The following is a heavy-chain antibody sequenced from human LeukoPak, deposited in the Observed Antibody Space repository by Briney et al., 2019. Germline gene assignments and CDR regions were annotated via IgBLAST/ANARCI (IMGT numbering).Heavy chain of an antibody. D-gene: IGHD1-26*01. V-gene: IGHV4-61*02. CDR3: AREEMPGKFDY. Sequence: SETLSLTCTVSGGSLNSGTYYWSWIRLPAGKGLEWIGRIYTSGSTNYNPSLKSRAAISLDKSSNQFSLRLTSVTAADTAMYFCAREEMPGKFDYWGQGTLVTVSS. CDR2: IYTSGST. J-gene: IGHJ4*02. CDR1: GGSLNSGTYY.